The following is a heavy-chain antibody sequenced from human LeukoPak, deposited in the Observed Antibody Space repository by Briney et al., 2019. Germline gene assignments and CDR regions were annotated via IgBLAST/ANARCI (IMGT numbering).Heavy chain of an antibody. Sequence: SGGSLRLSCAASGFTFSSYEMNWVRQAPGKGLEWVANIKQDGSEKYYVDSVKGRFTISRDNAKNSLYLQMNSLRAEDTAVYYCARDLMGIAYRGAFYYWGQGTLVTVSS. V-gene: IGHV3-7*03. CDR1: GFTFSSYE. D-gene: IGHD6-13*01. J-gene: IGHJ4*02. CDR3: ARDLMGIAYRGAFYY. CDR2: IKQDGSEK.